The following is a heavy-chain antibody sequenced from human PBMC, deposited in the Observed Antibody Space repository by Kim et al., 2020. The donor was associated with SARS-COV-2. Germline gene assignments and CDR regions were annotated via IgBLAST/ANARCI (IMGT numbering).Heavy chain of an antibody. CDR3: ETLVPFDI. CDR2: DGEA. J-gene: IGHJ3*02. D-gene: IGHD6-6*01. Sequence: DGEAIYAQKFQGRVTMTEDTSTDTAYMELSSLRSEDTAVYYCETLVPFDIWGQGTMVTVSS. V-gene: IGHV1-24*01.